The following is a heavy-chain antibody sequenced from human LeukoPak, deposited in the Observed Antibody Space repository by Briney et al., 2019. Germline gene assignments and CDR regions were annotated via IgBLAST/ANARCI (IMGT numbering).Heavy chain of an antibody. CDR2: ISSSSSTI. J-gene: IGHJ4*02. Sequence: GGSLRLSCAASGFTFSSYSMNWVRQAPGKGLEWVSYISSSSSTIYYADSVKGRFTISRDNAKNSLYLQMNSLRAEDTAVYYCARDWATKTCGTWGQGTLVTVSS. V-gene: IGHV3-48*04. CDR1: GFTFSSYS. D-gene: IGHD5-24*01. CDR3: ARDWATKTCGT.